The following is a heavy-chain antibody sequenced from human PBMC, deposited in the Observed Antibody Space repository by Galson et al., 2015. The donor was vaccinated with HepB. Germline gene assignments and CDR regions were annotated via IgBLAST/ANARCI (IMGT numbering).Heavy chain of an antibody. CDR1: GYTFTSYD. Sequence: SVKVSCKASGYTFTSYDINWMRQAPGQGLEWMGWINTNTGNPTYAQGFTGRFVFSLDTSVSTTYLQISSLQPEDTAVYFCARYRGSGSHFFDSWGQGTLVTVSS. D-gene: IGHD2-15*01. CDR2: INTNTGNP. CDR3: ARYRGSGSHFFDS. V-gene: IGHV7-4-1*02. J-gene: IGHJ4*02.